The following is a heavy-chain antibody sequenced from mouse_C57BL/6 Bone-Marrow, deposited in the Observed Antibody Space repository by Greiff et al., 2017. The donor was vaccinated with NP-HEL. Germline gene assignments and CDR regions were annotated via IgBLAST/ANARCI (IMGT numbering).Heavy chain of an antibody. Sequence: VQLVESGAELARPGASVKLSCKASGYTFTSYGISWVKQRTGQGLEWIGEIYPRSGNTYYNEKFKGKATLTADKSSSTAYMELRSLTSEDSAVYFCARWDGYYVGWFAYWGQGTLVTVSA. CDR2: IYPRSGNT. J-gene: IGHJ3*01. CDR1: GYTFTSYG. D-gene: IGHD2-3*01. V-gene: IGHV1-81*01. CDR3: ARWDGYYVGWFAY.